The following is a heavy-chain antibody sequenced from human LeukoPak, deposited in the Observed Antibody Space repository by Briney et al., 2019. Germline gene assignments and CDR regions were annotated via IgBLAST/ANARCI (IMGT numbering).Heavy chain of an antibody. J-gene: IGHJ4*02. CDR1: GGSISSYY. D-gene: IGHD5-18*01. Sequence: SETLSLTCTVSGGSISSYYWSWIRQPPGKGLEGIGYIYYSGNTNYNPSLKRRVTISVDTSKNHCSLKLSSVTAADTAVYYCRVDTPFFDYWGQGTLVTVSS. V-gene: IGHV4-59*01. CDR3: RVDTPFFDY. CDR2: IYYSGNT.